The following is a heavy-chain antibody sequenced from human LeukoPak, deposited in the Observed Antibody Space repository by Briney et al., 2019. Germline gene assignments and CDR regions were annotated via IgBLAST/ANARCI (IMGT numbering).Heavy chain of an antibody. V-gene: IGHV3-21*04. J-gene: IGHJ5*02. CDR2: ISSSSSYI. CDR1: GLTFSNYN. D-gene: IGHD5/OR15-5a*01. CDR3: ARVGSTMTSFNGWFDL. Sequence: GGSLRLSCAASGLTFSNYNMNWVRQAPGKGLEWVSSISSSSSYITYADSVKGRFTNSRDNAKNSLYLQMNSLRAEDTAVYYCARVGSTMTSFNGWFDLWGQGSLVTVSS.